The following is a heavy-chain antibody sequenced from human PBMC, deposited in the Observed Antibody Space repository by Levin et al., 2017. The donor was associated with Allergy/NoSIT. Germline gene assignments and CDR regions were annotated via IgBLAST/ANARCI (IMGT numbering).Heavy chain of an antibody. CDR2: IYYSGST. CDR1: GGSISSYY. V-gene: IGHV4-59*01. Sequence: SETLSLTCTVSGGSISSYYWSWIRQPPGKGLEWIGYIYYSGSTNYNPSLKSRVTMSVDTSKNQFSLKLSSVTAADTAVYYCARDYYGSGTYYYYMDVWGKGTTVTVSS. J-gene: IGHJ6*03. CDR3: ARDYYGSGTYYYYMDV. D-gene: IGHD3-10*01.